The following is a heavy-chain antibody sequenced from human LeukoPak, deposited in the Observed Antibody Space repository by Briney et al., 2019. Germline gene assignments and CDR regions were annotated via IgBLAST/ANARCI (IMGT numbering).Heavy chain of an antibody. CDR3: ARDGAPGTTKKFDY. V-gene: IGHV3-23*01. J-gene: IGHJ4*02. D-gene: IGHD1-1*01. CDR1: GFNFGDFP. CDR2: INTGGDPT. Sequence: PGGSLRLSCAASGFNFGDFPMTWVRQAPGKGLEWVSSINTGGDPTSYADSVKGRFTISRDNSRSMVYLQADNLTIEDTAVYYCARDGAPGTTKKFDYGGQGTRVTVSS.